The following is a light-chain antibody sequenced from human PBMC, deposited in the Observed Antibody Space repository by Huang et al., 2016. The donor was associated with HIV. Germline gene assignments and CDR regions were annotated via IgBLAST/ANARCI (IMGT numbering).Light chain of an antibody. V-gene: IGKV4-1*01. Sequence: DIVMTQSPESLAVSLGERATINCRSSQSVLNTDNNRDYLAWYQQKPGQRPRLLIYWASPRESGVPDRFLGTGSGTDFTLTISNLQAEDVAVYFCQQYYDTPLTFGPGTKVDIK. CDR1: QSVLNTDNNRDY. J-gene: IGKJ3*01. CDR2: WAS. CDR3: QQYYDTPLT.